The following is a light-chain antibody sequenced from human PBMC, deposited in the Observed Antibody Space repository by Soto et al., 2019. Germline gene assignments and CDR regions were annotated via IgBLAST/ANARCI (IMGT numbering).Light chain of an antibody. CDR2: EVT. CDR1: SSDIGGHHF. V-gene: IGLV2-14*01. J-gene: IGLJ1*01. CDR3: SSSTSSSLYV. Sequence: QSVLTQPASVSGSPGQSITISCTGTSSDIGGHHFVSWYQQQSGKAPKLVIYEVTDRPSGVSDRFSGSKSGNTASLTISGLQPEDEADYHCSSSTSSSLYVFGTGTKVTVL.